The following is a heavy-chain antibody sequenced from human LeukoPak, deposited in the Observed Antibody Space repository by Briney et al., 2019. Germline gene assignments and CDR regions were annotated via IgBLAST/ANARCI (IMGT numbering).Heavy chain of an antibody. J-gene: IGHJ4*02. D-gene: IGHD6-13*01. Sequence: GESLKISCQASGYSFNTYWSGWVRQMPGKGLEWMGIINPGDSDPRYSPSFQGRATISADRSISTAYLQWSSLKASDTAMYYCARHGVGSSWFGFDFWGQGTLVTVSS. CDR1: GYSFNTYW. CDR2: INPGDSDP. V-gene: IGHV5-51*01. CDR3: ARHGVGSSWFGFDF.